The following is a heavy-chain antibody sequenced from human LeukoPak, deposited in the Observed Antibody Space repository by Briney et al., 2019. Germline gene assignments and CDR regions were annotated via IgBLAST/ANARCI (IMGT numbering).Heavy chain of an antibody. D-gene: IGHD5-24*01. J-gene: IGHJ6*02. CDR1: GFTVSSNY. V-gene: IGHV3-53*01. CDR3: ARDRELPYGMDV. CDR2: IYSGGST. Sequence: PGGSLRLSCAASGFTVSSNYMSWVRHAPEEGLEWVSVIYSGGSTNYADSVKGRFTISRDNSKNTLYLQMNSLRAEDTAVYYCARDRELPYGMDVWGQGTTATVSS.